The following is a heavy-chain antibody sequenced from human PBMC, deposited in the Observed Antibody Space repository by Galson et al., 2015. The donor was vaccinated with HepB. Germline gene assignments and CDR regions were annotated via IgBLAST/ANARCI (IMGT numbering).Heavy chain of an antibody. CDR3: ARHAYDFWSGYYTGYYYYYYMDV. CDR2: IYPGDSDT. Sequence: QSGAEVKKPGESLKISCKGSGYSFTSYWIGWVRQMPGKGLEWMGIIYPGDSDTRYSPSFQGQVTISADKSISTAYLQWSSLKASDTAMYYCARHAYDFWSGYYTGYYYYYYMDVWGKGTTVTVSS. D-gene: IGHD3-3*01. J-gene: IGHJ6*03. CDR1: GYSFTSYW. V-gene: IGHV5-51*01.